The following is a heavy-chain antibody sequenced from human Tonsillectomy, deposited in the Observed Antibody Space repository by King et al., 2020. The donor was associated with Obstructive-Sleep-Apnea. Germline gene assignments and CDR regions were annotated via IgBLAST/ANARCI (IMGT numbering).Heavy chain of an antibody. CDR2: IYHSGST. D-gene: IGHD4-17*01. J-gene: IGHJ4*02. CDR1: GGSISSGGYS. V-gene: IGHV4-30-2*01. Sequence: LQESGSGLVKPSQTLSLTCAVSGGSISSGGYSWSWIRQPPGKGLEWIGYIYHSGSTYYNPSLKSRVTISVDRSKNQFSLKLSSVTAADTAVYYCAREADYGDYVFDYWGKGTLVTVSS. CDR3: AREADYGDYVFDY.